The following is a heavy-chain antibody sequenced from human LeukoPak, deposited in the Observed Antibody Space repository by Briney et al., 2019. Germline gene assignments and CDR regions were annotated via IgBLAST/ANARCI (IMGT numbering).Heavy chain of an antibody. V-gene: IGHV3-23*01. J-gene: IGHJ4*02. D-gene: IGHD3-10*01. CDR3: AKAAYYYGSGQDDY. CDR1: GFTFRSYA. CDR2: ISGSGGST. Sequence: GSLRLSCAASGFTFRSYAMSWVRQAPGKGLEWVSAISGSGGSTYYADSVKGRFTISRDNSKNTLYLQMNSLRAEDTAVYYCAKAAYYYGSGQDDYWGQGALVTVSS.